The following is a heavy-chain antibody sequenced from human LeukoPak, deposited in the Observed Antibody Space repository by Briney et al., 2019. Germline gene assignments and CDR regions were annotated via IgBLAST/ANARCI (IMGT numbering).Heavy chain of an antibody. D-gene: IGHD2-2*01. CDR1: GGSISNYY. CDR2: IYTGGNT. V-gene: IGHV4-4*09. J-gene: IGHJ4*02. Sequence: PSETLSLTCTVSGGSISNYYSSWVRQPPGKGLELIGYIYTGGNTNYNPSLKSRVTISEDTSNNQFSLTLSSVTAADTAVYYCAGLYCSSTSCYWDYWGQGTLVTVSS. CDR3: AGLYCSSTSCYWDY.